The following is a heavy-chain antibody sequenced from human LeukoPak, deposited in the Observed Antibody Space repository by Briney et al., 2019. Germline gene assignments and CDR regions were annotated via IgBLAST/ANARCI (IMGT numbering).Heavy chain of an antibody. CDR3: ARASIIAAKVGWFDP. D-gene: IGHD6-13*01. CDR2: IYSGGST. Sequence: GGSLRLSCAASGFTVSSNYMSWVRQAPGKGLEWVSVIYSGGSTYYADSVKGRFTISRDNSKNTLYLQMNSLRAEDTAVYYCARASIIAAKVGWFDPWGQGTLVTVSS. J-gene: IGHJ5*02. CDR1: GFTVSSNY. V-gene: IGHV3-66*01.